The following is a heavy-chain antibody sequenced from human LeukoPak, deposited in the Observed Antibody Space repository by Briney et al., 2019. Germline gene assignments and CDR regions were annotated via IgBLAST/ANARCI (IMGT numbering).Heavy chain of an antibody. V-gene: IGHV4-34*01. Sequence: SETLSLTCTVSGGSISSYYWSWIRQPPGKGLEWIGEINHSGSTNYNPSLKSRVTISVDTSKNQFSLKLSSVTAADTAVYYCARGPGIAAAGRGWFDPWGQGTLVTVSS. CDR3: ARGPGIAAAGRGWFDP. CDR1: GGSISSYY. J-gene: IGHJ5*02. D-gene: IGHD6-13*01. CDR2: INHSGST.